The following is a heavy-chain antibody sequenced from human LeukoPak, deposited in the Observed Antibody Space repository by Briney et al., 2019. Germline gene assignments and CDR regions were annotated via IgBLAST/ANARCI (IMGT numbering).Heavy chain of an antibody. Sequence: LGGALQISCKGAGGSFTSYWIGWGRRLPGKGLEWMGIIYPGDSDTRYSPSFQGQVTISADKSISTAYLQWSSLKASDTAMYYCARHGGSWPFDYWGQGTLVIVSS. CDR2: IYPGDSDT. V-gene: IGHV5-51*01. CDR1: GGSFTSYW. CDR3: ARHGGSWPFDY. D-gene: IGHD2-15*01. J-gene: IGHJ4*02.